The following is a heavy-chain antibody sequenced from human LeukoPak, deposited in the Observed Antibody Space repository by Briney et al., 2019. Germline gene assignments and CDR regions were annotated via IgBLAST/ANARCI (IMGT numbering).Heavy chain of an antibody. J-gene: IGHJ4*02. CDR2: ISAYNGNT. CDR3: ARGYDFWSGYPRVLPFDY. CDR1: GYTFSSYD. Sequence: GASVKVSCKASGYTFSSYDINWVRQAPGQGLEWMGWISAYNGNTSYAQKLQGRVTMTTDTSTSTAYMELRSLRSDDTAVYYCARGYDFWSGYPRVLPFDYWGQGTLVTVSS. D-gene: IGHD3-3*01. V-gene: IGHV1-18*01.